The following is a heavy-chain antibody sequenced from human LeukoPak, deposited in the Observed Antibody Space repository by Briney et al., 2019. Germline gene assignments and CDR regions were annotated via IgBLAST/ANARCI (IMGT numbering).Heavy chain of an antibody. CDR2: TSYDGSNK. D-gene: IGHD6-13*01. CDR3: AKDRNEYSSSWYQVDY. CDR1: GFTFSSYA. Sequence: GGSLRLSCAASGFTFSSYAMHWVRQAPGKGLEWVAVTSYDGSNKYYADSVKGRFTISRDNSKNTLYLQMNSLRVEDTAVYYCAKDRNEYSSSWYQVDYWGQGTLVTVSS. J-gene: IGHJ4*02. V-gene: IGHV3-30*04.